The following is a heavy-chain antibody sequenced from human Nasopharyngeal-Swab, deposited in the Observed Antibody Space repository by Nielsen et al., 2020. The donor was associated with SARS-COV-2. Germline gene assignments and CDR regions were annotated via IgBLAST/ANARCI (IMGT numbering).Heavy chain of an antibody. V-gene: IGHV1-46*01. CDR1: GYTFTSYY. Sequence: ASVKVSCKASGYTFTSYYMHWVRQAPGQGLEWMGLINPSGGSTSYAQKFQGRVTMTRDTSTSTVYMELNSLRSEDTAVYYCARDHPSDNCRLPACYYGMDVWGQGTTVTVSS. CDR3: ARDHPSDNCRLPACYYGMDV. CDR2: INPSGGST. J-gene: IGHJ6*02. D-gene: IGHD1-1*01.